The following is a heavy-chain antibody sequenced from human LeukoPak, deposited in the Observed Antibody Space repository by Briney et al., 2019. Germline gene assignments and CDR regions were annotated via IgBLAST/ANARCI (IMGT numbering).Heavy chain of an antibody. Sequence: GGSLRLSCAASGFTFSSYSMNWVRQAPGKGLEWVSSISSSSSYIYYADSVKGRFTISRDNAKSSLYLQMNSLRAEDTAVYYCARARYDSSGPYDKYYFDYWGQGTLVTVSS. V-gene: IGHV3-21*01. CDR2: ISSSSSYI. CDR3: ARARYDSSGPYDKYYFDY. D-gene: IGHD3-22*01. J-gene: IGHJ4*02. CDR1: GFTFSSYS.